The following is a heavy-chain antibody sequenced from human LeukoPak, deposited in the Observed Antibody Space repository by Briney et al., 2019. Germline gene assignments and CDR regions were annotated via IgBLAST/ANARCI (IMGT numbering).Heavy chain of an antibody. CDR1: RYTFSSYY. CDR3: ARSAVAGNPYCYGMDF. V-gene: IGHV1-46*01. CDR2: INPSGGST. Sequence: SAKVSCTASRYTFSSYYMHWVGRYAGHGLEGLGIINPSGGSTSYAQKFQGRVTMTRDTSTITVYTELSSLRSEDTAVYYCARSAVAGNPYCYGMDFWGQGTMVTVSS. D-gene: IGHD6-19*01. J-gene: IGHJ6*02.